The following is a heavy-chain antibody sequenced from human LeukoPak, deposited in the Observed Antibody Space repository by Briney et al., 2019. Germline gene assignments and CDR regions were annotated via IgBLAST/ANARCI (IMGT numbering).Heavy chain of an antibody. CDR3: ARARTTVTYIFDY. D-gene: IGHD4-17*01. CDR2: IYYSGST. V-gene: IGHV4-31*03. Sequence: SETLSLTCTVSGGSISSGGYSWSWIRQHPGKGLEWIGYIYYSGSTYYNPSLKSRVTISVDTSKNQFSLKLSSVTAADTAVYYCARARTTVTYIFDYWGQGTLVTVSS. J-gene: IGHJ4*02. CDR1: GGSISSGGYS.